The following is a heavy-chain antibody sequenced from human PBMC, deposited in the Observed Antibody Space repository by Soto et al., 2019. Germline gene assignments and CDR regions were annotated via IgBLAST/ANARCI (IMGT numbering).Heavy chain of an antibody. CDR3: ASGGSSNWFDP. Sequence: PSETLCLTCSVSSGSISGADYYWSWIRQPPGKGLEWIGYIYYTGSAYYNPSLKSRVTMSVDTSKNQFSLKVTSVTAADTAVYYCASGGSSNWFDPWGQGTLVT. CDR2: IYYTGSA. J-gene: IGHJ5*02. D-gene: IGHD1-26*01. V-gene: IGHV4-30-4*01. CDR1: SGSISGADYY.